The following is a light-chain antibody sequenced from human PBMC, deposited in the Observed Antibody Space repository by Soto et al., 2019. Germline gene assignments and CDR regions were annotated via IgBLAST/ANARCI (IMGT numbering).Light chain of an antibody. CDR2: LGS. V-gene: IGKV2-28*01. J-gene: IGKJ4*01. CDR3: MQALQTELT. CDR1: QSLLHSNGYNY. Sequence: DIVMTQSPLSLPVTPGEPASISCRSSQSLLHSNGYNYLDWYLQKPGQSPQLLIYLGSNRASGVADRFSGSGSGTDFTLKISRVEAEDVGVYYCMQALQTELTFGGGTKVDIK.